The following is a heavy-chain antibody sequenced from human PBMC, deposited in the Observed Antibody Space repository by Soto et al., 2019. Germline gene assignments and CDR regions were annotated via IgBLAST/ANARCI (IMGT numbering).Heavy chain of an antibody. V-gene: IGHV3-30*18. CDR1: GITFSNYG. Sequence: QVQLVESGGGVVQPGRSLRLSCAASGITFSNYGMHWVRQAPGKGLEWVAVISYDGSKNHYADSVKGRFTISRDNSKNTLYLQMNSLRPEDTAVYYCAKSRGGDYGSGIQVLLGMDVWGQGTTVTVSS. D-gene: IGHD3-10*01. CDR3: AKSRGGDYGSGIQVLLGMDV. J-gene: IGHJ6*02. CDR2: ISYDGSKN.